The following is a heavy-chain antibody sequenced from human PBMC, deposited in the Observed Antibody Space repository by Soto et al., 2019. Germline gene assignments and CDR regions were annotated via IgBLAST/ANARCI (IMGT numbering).Heavy chain of an antibody. CDR2: TSYDGNNK. CDR1: GFRFKSFV. CDR3: ARLGTTGGFDR. Sequence: QVQLVESGGGVVQPGTSLRLSCAASGFRFKSFVMHWVRQAPGKGLEWVAFTSYDGNNKDYGDSVKGRFTVSRDNSQNTLHLQMDVLRPEDMALYYCARLGTTGGFDRWGQGTLVSVSS. V-gene: IGHV3-30*19. J-gene: IGHJ4*02. D-gene: IGHD3-16*01.